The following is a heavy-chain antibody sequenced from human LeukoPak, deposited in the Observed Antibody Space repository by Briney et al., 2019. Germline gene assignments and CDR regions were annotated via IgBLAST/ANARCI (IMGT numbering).Heavy chain of an antibody. Sequence: GGSLRLSCAASGFTFSSFAMSWVRQAPGKGLEWVSGISGSGGSTYYADSVKGQFTISRDNSKNTLYLQMNSLRAEDTAVYHCAKGRKRYYYGMDVWGQGTTVTVSS. CDR2: ISGSGGST. J-gene: IGHJ6*02. CDR1: GFTFSSFA. V-gene: IGHV3-23*01. CDR3: AKGRKRYYYGMDV.